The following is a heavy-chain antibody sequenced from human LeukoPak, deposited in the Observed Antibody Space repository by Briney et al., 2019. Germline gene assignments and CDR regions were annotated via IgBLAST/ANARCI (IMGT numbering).Heavy chain of an antibody. CDR3: ARGLAPSTVDY. CDR1: GFTFSSYS. Sequence: PGGSLRLSCAASGFTFSSYSMNWVRQAPGKGLEWVSSISSSSSYIYYADSVKGRFTISRDNAKNSPYLQMNSLRAEDTAVYYCARGLAPSTVDYWGQGTLVTVSS. J-gene: IGHJ4*02. CDR2: ISSSSSYI. V-gene: IGHV3-21*01. D-gene: IGHD2-21*01.